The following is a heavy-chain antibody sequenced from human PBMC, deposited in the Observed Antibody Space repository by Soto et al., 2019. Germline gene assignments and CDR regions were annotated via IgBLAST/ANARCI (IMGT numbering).Heavy chain of an antibody. D-gene: IGHD1-1*01. J-gene: IGHJ6*02. CDR1: GFTFSSYA. V-gene: IGHV3-30-3*01. CDR3: ARAPGGTHSYYYGMDV. Sequence: QVQLVESGGGVVQPGRSLRLSCAASGFTFSSYAMHWVRQAPGKGLEWVAVISYDGSNKYYADSVKGRFTISRDNSKNTLYLQMNSLRAEDTAVYYCARAPGGTHSYYYGMDVWAKGPRSPSP. CDR2: ISYDGSNK.